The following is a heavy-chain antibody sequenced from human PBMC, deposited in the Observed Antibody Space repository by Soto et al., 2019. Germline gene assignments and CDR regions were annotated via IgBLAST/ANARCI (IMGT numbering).Heavy chain of an antibody. V-gene: IGHV4-30-2*01. CDR3: ASGQQLVRNY. CDR1: GGSISSGGYS. Sequence: SETLSLTCAVSGGSISSGGYSWSWIRQPPGKGLEWIGYIYHSGSIYYNPSLKSRVTISVDRSKNQFSLKLSSVTAADTAVYYCASGQQLVRNYWGQGTLVTVSS. D-gene: IGHD6-13*01. J-gene: IGHJ4*02. CDR2: IYHSGSI.